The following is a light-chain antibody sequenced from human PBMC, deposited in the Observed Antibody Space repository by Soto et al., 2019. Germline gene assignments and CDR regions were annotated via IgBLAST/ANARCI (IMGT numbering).Light chain of an antibody. CDR2: DAS. CDR1: KSVSSY. J-gene: IGKJ4*01. CDR3: QQRSNWPLT. Sequence: EIVLTQSPATLSLSPGERATLSCRASKSVSSYLAWYQQKPGQAPRLLIYDASNRATGIPARFSGSGSGTDFTRTISSLEPEDFAVYYCQQRSNWPLTFGGGTKVEIK. V-gene: IGKV3-11*01.